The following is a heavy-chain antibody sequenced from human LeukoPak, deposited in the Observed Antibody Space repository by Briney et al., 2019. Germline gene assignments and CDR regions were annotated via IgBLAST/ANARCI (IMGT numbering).Heavy chain of an antibody. CDR1: GFTSSDYY. D-gene: IGHD3-10*01. Sequence: GGSLRLSCAASGFTSSDYYMSWIRQAPGKGLEWVSYISSSGSTIYYADSVKGRFTISRDNAKNSLYLQMNSLRAEDTAVYYCARDPNYYGSGSYLDYWGQGTLVTVSS. CDR2: ISSSGSTI. CDR3: ARDPNYYGSGSYLDY. J-gene: IGHJ4*02. V-gene: IGHV3-11*01.